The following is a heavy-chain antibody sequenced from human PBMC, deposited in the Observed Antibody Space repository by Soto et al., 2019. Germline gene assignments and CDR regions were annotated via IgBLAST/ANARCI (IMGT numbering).Heavy chain of an antibody. Sequence: EVHLVESGGDLVQPGVSLRLSCAASEVTFSIYGMTWVHQAPGKGLEWVATIKEDDREIPYGDSVKGRFTISSDTSNNSVYLQMNSRRVDDTAVYYCGSGDGFLRNCCGQGTLEAVAS. CDR1: EVTFSIYG. CDR3: GSGDGFLRNC. V-gene: IGHV3-7*02. CDR2: IKEDDREI. D-gene: IGHD1-7*01. J-gene: IGHJ1*01.